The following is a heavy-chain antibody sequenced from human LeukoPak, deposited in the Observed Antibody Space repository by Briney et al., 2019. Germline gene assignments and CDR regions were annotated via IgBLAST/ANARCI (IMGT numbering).Heavy chain of an antibody. D-gene: IGHD6-6*01. CDR1: GGSISNSSYY. Sequence: SETLSLTCTVSGGSISNSSYYWGWIRQPPGKGLEWIGSIYYSGSTYYNPSLKSRVTISVDTSKNQFSLKLSSVTAADTAVYYCARSIARLVTLYAFDIWGQGTMVTVSS. CDR3: ARSIARLVTLYAFDI. V-gene: IGHV4-39*01. CDR2: IYYSGST. J-gene: IGHJ3*02.